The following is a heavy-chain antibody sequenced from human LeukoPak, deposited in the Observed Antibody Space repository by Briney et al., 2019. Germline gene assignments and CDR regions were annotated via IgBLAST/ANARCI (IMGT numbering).Heavy chain of an antibody. Sequence: GGSLRLSCSASGFTFNTYAMHWVRQAPGKGMEYVSAISTDGGGTYYADSVKGRFTISRDNSKNTLYLQMSSLRAEDTAVYYCVKYHNSCYSVWGQGTLVTVSS. D-gene: IGHD2-15*01. J-gene: IGHJ4*02. CDR1: GFTFNTYA. CDR2: ISTDGGGT. V-gene: IGHV3-64D*06. CDR3: VKYHNSCYSV.